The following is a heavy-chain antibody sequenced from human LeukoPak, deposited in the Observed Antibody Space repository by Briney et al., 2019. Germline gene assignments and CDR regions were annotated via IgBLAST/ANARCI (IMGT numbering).Heavy chain of an antibody. CDR1: GFTFDDHA. CDR2: ISWNSGSV. CDR3: AKDPPRRSSYYVFDY. J-gene: IGHJ4*02. V-gene: IGHV3-9*01. Sequence: GRSLRLSCAASGFTFDDHAMHWVRQVRGKGLEWVSGISWNSGSVAYADSVKGRFTISRDNAKNSLYLQMNSLRAEDTALYYCAKDPPRRSSYYVFDYWGQGTLVTVSS. D-gene: IGHD1-26*01.